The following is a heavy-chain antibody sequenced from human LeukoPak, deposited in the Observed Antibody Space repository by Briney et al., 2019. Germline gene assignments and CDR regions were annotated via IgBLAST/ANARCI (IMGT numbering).Heavy chain of an antibody. V-gene: IGHV3-30*03. J-gene: IGHJ6*02. Sequence: GGSLRLSCAASGFTFSSYSMNWVRQAPGKGLEWVAVISYDGSNKYYADSVKGRFTISRDNSKNTLYLQMNSLRAEDTAVYYCAREDSGWRNYYYYGMDVWGQGTTVTVSS. D-gene: IGHD5-12*01. CDR3: AREDSGWRNYYYYGMDV. CDR2: ISYDGSNK. CDR1: GFTFSSYS.